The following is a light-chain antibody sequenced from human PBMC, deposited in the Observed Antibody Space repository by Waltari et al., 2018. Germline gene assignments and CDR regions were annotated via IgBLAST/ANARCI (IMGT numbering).Light chain of an antibody. V-gene: IGKV2-28*01. Sequence: DSVVTLSTLSLPVTPGEPASISCRSSQSLLDSNGYHYLDWYLQKPGQAPQLLIYLGSNRASGVPDRFSGSGSGTDFTLKISRVEAEDVGVYYCMQPLQTPRTFGQGTRLEIK. CDR1: QSLLDSNGYHY. J-gene: IGKJ5*01. CDR3: MQPLQTPRT. CDR2: LGS.